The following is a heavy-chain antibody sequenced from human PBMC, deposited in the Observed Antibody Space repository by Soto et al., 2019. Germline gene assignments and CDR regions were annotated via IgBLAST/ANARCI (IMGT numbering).Heavy chain of an antibody. CDR3: ARGVRGHYGKDV. CDR2: INSDGSTT. V-gene: IGHV3-74*01. Sequence: PGGSLRLSCAGSGFTFSNYWIHWVRPAPGKGLMWVSRINSDGSTTNYADSVKGRFTISRDNAKNTLYLQMNSLRAEDTALYYRARGVRGHYGKDVWGQGTTVTVSS. D-gene: IGHD3-10*01. CDR1: GFTFSNYW. J-gene: IGHJ6*02.